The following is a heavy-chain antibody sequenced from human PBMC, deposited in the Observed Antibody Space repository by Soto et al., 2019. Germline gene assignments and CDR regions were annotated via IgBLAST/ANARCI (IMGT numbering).Heavy chain of an antibody. CDR1: GFTFSSYW. J-gene: IGHJ4*02. CDR3: ARVSKIFGVVINFDY. CDR2: IKQDGSEK. Sequence: GGSLRLSCAASGFTFSSYWMSWVRQAPGKGLEWVANIKQDGSEKYYVDSVKGRFTISRDNAKNSLYLQMNSLRAEDTAVYYCARVSKIFGVVINFDYWGQGTLVTVSS. V-gene: IGHV3-7*01. D-gene: IGHD3-3*01.